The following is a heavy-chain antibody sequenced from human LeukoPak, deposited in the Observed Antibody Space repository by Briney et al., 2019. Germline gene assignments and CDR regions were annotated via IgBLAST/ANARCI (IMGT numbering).Heavy chain of an antibody. CDR2: IGTSGST. J-gene: IGHJ3*02. CDR1: GGSISDYY. CDR3: ARPHSSTDFYAFDI. V-gene: IGHV4-4*09. D-gene: IGHD2-2*01. Sequence: PSETLSLTCTVSGGSISDYYWSWIRQPPGTGLEWIGYIGTSGSTNYSPSLASRVTMSVDTSKNQISLKLRSVTAADTAVYYCARPHSSTDFYAFDIWGQGTMVTVSS.